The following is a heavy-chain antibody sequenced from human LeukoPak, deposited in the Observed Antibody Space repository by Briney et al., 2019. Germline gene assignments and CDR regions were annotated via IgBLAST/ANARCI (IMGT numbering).Heavy chain of an antibody. Sequence: PGGSLRLSCAASGFTFSSYAMSWVRQAPGKGLDWVSTISGNGGNTYYADSVKGRFTISRDNSKNTLYLQINTLRAEDMAVYYCVKVVISWGPTSQDYWGQGTLVTVSS. CDR3: VKVVISWGPTSQDY. J-gene: IGHJ4*02. D-gene: IGHD6-13*01. CDR2: ISGNGGNT. V-gene: IGHV3-23*01. CDR1: GFTFSSYA.